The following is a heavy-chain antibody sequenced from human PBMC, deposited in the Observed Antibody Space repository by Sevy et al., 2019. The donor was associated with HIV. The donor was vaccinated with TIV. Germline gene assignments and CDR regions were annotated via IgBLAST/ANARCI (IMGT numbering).Heavy chain of an antibody. CDR3: ASWDV. CDR2: IKEDVSDK. CDR1: GFTFSSYW. J-gene: IGHJ6*04. Sequence: GGSLRLSCEAYGFTFSSYWMNWVRQAPGKGREWESNIKEDVSDKYYVDSVKGRFTISRENAQNSLYLEMNRVRAEDKAFYYCASWDVWGKGTTVTVSS. V-gene: IGHV3-7*01.